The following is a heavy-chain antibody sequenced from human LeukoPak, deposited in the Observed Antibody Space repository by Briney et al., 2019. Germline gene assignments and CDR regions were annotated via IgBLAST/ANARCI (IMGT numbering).Heavy chain of an antibody. CDR2: ISYDASYK. V-gene: IGHV3-30*18. CDR1: GFTFSSYG. D-gene: IGHD5-24*01. CDR3: AKDLIVSGTATILDY. Sequence: PGGSLRLSCAASGFTFSSYGMHWVRQAPGKGLEWVAVISYDASYKNYADSVKGRFTISRDNSKNTVYLQMNSLRAEDTAVYYCAKDLIVSGTATILDYWGQGTLVTVSS. J-gene: IGHJ4*02.